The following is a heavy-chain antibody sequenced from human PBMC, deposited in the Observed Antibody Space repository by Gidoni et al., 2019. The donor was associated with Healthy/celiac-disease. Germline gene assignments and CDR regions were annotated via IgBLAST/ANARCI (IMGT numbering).Heavy chain of an antibody. CDR1: GDSVSSNSAA. CDR3: ARDLGLVGATQTDYYYYYGMDV. CDR2: TYYRSKWYN. Sequence: QVQLQQSGPGLVKPSQTLSLTCAISGDSVSSNSAAWNCIRQYPSRGLEWLGRTYYRSKWYNDYAVSVKSRITINPDTSKNQFSLQLNSVTPEDTAVYYCARDLGLVGATQTDYYYYYGMDVWGQGTTVTVSS. J-gene: IGHJ6*02. V-gene: IGHV6-1*01. D-gene: IGHD1-26*01.